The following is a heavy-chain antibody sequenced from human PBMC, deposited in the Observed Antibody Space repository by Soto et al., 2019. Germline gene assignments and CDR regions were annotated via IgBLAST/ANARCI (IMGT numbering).Heavy chain of an antibody. CDR2: ISGSGGST. CDR1: GFTFSSYA. Sequence: GGSLRLSCAASGFTFSSYAMSWVRQAPGKGLEWVSGISGSGGSTDYADSVKGRFTISRDNSKNTLYLQMNSLRAEDTAVYYCAKSPEAPRWLQSVTRWKFSNLYYCARQGTSRGSDYAAFDFWGPGTLVTVSS. J-gene: IGHJ4*02. CDR3: AKSPEAPRWLQSVTRWKFSNLYYCARQGTSRGSDYAAFDF. D-gene: IGHD3-10*01. V-gene: IGHV3-23*01.